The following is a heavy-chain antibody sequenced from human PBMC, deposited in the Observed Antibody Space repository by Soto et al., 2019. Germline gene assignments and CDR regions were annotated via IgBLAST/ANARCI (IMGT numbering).Heavy chain of an antibody. Sequence: GGSLRLSCEASGFTFADYAMHWVRQIPGKGLEWVSTITWNSGTIDYADSVKGRFTISRDNAKSSLYLQMHGLRTDDTALYYCAKDREFGDFLTREFDYWGQGTLVTVSS. CDR3: AKDREFGDFLTREFDY. J-gene: IGHJ4*02. CDR1: GFTFADYA. V-gene: IGHV3-9*01. CDR2: ITWNSGTI. D-gene: IGHD3-10*01.